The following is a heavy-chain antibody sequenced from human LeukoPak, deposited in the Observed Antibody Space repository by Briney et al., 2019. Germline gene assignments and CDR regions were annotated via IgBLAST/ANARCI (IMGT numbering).Heavy chain of an antibody. V-gene: IGHV3-7*01. CDR3: AKDWDI. CDR2: IKQDGSEE. J-gene: IGHJ3*02. Sequence: GGSLRLSCAASGFTFSDYYMSWIRQAPGKGLEWVANIKQDGSEEYYVDSVKGRFTISRDNAKNSLYLQMSLLRAEDTAVYYCAKDWDIWGRGTVVTVSS. CDR1: GFTFSDYY.